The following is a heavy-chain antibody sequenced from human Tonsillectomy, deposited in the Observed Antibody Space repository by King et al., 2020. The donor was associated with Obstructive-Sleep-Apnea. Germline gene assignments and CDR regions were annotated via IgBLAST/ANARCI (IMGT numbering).Heavy chain of an antibody. D-gene: IGHD3-16*01. CDR1: GGTFSGSV. Sequence: QLVQSGAEMKKPGSSVKVSCNASGGTFSGSVITWVRQAPGQGLEFVGRIVPLPGVVTSAQKFQGRVTLTAAKCTSTVHMEFSNLTSEDTAVYYCAYWGQGWDEGGVDDWGQGTLVTVSS. CDR2: IVPLPGVV. J-gene: IGHJ4*02. CDR3: AYWGQGWDEGGVDD. V-gene: IGHV1-69*04.